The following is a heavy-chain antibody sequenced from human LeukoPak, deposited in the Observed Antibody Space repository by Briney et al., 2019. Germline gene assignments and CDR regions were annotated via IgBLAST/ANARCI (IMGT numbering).Heavy chain of an antibody. J-gene: IGHJ4*02. CDR1: GFTFDDYA. CDR2: ISWNSSSI. D-gene: IGHD2-15*01. CDR3: AKDSLFKTVVVAATPYYFDY. Sequence: PGRSLRLSCAASGFTFDDYAMHWVRQAPGKGLEWVSGISWNSSSIGYADSVKGRFTISRDNAKNSLYLQMNSLRAEDTALYYCAKDSLFKTVVVAATPYYFDYWGQGTLVTVSS. V-gene: IGHV3-9*01.